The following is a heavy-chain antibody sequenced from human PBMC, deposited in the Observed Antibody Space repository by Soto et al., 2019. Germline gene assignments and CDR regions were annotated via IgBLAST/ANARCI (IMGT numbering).Heavy chain of an antibody. J-gene: IGHJ4*02. CDR3: AKWGKIPFDY. V-gene: IGHV3-30*18. Sequence: QVQLVESGGGVVQPGRSLRLSCAASGFTFSSYGMHWVRQAPGKGLEWVAVISYDGSNKYYADSVKGRFTISRDNSKNTLYLQMNSLRAEDTAVYSCAKWGKIPFDYWGKGPLVTVSS. D-gene: IGHD7-27*01. CDR2: ISYDGSNK. CDR1: GFTFSSYG.